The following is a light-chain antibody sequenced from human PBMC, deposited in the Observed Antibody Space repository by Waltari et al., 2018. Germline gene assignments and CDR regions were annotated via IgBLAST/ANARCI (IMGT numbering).Light chain of an antibody. Sequence: EIVLTQSPGTLSLSLGERATLSCRASQSVSSSYLAWYQQKPGQAPRLLIYGSSSRATGIPDRFSGSGSGTDFTLTISRLEPEDSAVYYCQQYGSSPPLTFGGGSKVEIK. J-gene: IGKJ4*01. CDR2: GSS. V-gene: IGKV3-20*01. CDR1: QSVSSSY. CDR3: QQYGSSPPLT.